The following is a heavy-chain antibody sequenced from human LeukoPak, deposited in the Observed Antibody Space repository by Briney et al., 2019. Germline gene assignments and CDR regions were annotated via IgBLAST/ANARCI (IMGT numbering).Heavy chain of an antibody. Sequence: GASVKVSCKASGYTFTDYYLHWLWQAPGQRLEWMGWVNPKSGATNYAQRFQGRVTMTWQTSISTGNMELSSLRSDDTAVYYCARAYEYGWFDPWGQGTLVTVSS. CDR1: GYTFTDYY. CDR2: VNPKSGAT. V-gene: IGHV1-2*02. CDR3: ARAYEYGWFDP. D-gene: IGHD4/OR15-4a*01. J-gene: IGHJ5*02.